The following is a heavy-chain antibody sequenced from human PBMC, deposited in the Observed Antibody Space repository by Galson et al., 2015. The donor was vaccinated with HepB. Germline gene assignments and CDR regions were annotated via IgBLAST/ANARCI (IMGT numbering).Heavy chain of an antibody. D-gene: IGHD3-16*01. Sequence: SLRLSCAASGFTFDDYVMHWVRQAPGKGLEWVSGISWNSGNIGYADSVKGRFTISRDNAKNSLYLQMNSLRAEDTAFYYCAKDGGDGSYGYWVDYWGQGTLVTVSS. CDR3: AKDGGDGSYGYWVDY. V-gene: IGHV3-9*01. J-gene: IGHJ4*02. CDR2: ISWNSGNI. CDR1: GFTFDDYV.